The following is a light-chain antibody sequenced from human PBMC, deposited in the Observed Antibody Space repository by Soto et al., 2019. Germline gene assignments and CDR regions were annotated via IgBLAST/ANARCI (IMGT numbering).Light chain of an antibody. Sequence: EIVMTQSPSTLCVSPGETATLSCRASQSVATRLAWYQHKPGQAPRLLIYGASARATGVPARFSGSGSGTDFSLTLSSLQSEDFAVYYCQQYNNWPPYPFGQGTKLEIK. CDR2: GAS. CDR1: QSVATR. J-gene: IGKJ2*01. V-gene: IGKV3-15*01. CDR3: QQYNNWPPYP.